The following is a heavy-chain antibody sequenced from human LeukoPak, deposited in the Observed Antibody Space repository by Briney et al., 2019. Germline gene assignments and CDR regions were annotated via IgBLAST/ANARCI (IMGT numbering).Heavy chain of an antibody. CDR2: IYYSGST. Sequence: PSETLSLTCTVSGGSISSSSYYWGWIRQPPGKGLEWIGSIYYSGSTYYNPSLKSRVTISVDTSKNQFSLKLSSVTAADTAVYYCARRNGITGTVVIDYWGQGTLVTVSS. D-gene: IGHD1-7*01. V-gene: IGHV4-39*07. J-gene: IGHJ4*02. CDR3: ARRNGITGTVVIDY. CDR1: GGSISSSSYY.